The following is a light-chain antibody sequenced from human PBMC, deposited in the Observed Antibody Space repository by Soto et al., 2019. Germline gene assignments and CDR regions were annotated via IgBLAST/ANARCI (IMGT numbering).Light chain of an antibody. V-gene: IGKV3-20*01. CDR3: HHYGVSPIYT. CDR1: QSVSNNY. CDR2: GTS. J-gene: IGKJ3*01. Sequence: EIVLTQSPGTLSLSPGATATLSCRASQSVSNNYLAWFQQKPGQAPRLLIYGTSSRATGIPDRFSGGGSGTDFTLTISRLEPEDFAVYYCHHYGVSPIYTFGPGTKVDFK.